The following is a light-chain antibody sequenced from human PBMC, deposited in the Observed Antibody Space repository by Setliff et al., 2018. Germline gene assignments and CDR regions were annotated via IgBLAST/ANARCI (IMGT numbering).Light chain of an antibody. J-gene: IGLJ1*01. CDR2: EVS. CDR3: SSYAGSNNYV. V-gene: IGLV2-8*01. Sequence: QSVLTQPPSASGSPGQSVTISCTGTSSDVGGYNYVSWYQQHPGKAPKLMIYEVSKWPSEVPDRFSGSKSGNTASLTVSGLQAEDEADYYCSSYAGSNNYVFGTGTKVTVL. CDR1: SSDVGGYNY.